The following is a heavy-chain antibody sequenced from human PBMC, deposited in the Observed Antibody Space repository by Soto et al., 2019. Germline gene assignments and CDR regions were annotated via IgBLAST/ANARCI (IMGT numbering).Heavy chain of an antibody. CDR2: ISSSSSYI. CDR1: GFTFSSYS. J-gene: IGHJ6*02. D-gene: IGHD1-1*01. V-gene: IGHV3-21*01. Sequence: PGGSLRLSCAASGFTFSSYSMNWFRQAPGKGLEWVSSISSSSSYIYYADSVKGRFTISRDNAKNSLYLQMNSLRAEDTAVYYCARGSLEPHPDNYYYGMDVWGQGTTVTLSS. CDR3: ARGSLEPHPDNYYYGMDV.